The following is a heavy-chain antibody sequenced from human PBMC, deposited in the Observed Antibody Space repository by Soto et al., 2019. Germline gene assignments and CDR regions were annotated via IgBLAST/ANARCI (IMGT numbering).Heavy chain of an antibody. CDR1: GGPINSGGYS. J-gene: IGHJ6*02. D-gene: IGHD6-13*01. V-gene: IGHV4-30-2*01. CDR3: DRAGYLKGMDV. Sequence: SETLSLTCAVSGGPINSGGYSWSWIRQPPGKGLEWIGYIYHSGSTYKNPSLKSRVTISVDTSKNQFSLKLTSVTAADTAVYYSDRAGYLKGMDVWGQGTTVTVSS. CDR2: IYHSGST.